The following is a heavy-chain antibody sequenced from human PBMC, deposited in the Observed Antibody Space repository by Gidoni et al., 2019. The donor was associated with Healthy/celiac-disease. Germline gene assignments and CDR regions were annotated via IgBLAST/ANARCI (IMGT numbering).Heavy chain of an antibody. CDR2: IYHSGST. D-gene: IGHD5-12*01. V-gene: IGHV4-38-2*02. Sequence: QVQLQESGPGLVKPSETLSLTCAVSGYSISSGYYWGWIRQPPGKGLEWIGSIYHSGSTYYNPSLKSRVTISVDTSKNQFSLKLSSVTAADTAVYYCARERAGDIVATIDAFDIWGQGTMVTVSS. CDR3: ARERAGDIVATIDAFDI. J-gene: IGHJ3*02. CDR1: GYSISSGYY.